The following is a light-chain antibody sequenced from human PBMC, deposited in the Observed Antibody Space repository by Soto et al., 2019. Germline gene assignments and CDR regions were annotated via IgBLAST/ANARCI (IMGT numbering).Light chain of an antibody. Sequence: QAVVTQPPSASGTPGQSVTISCSGGSSNMGTNSVSWYQHFPGTAPKLLIFRSYQRPSGVPDRFSGSKSGTSASLAIRGLQSEDEADYYCAAWDDSLSGPVFGTGTKLT. CDR2: RSY. CDR1: SSNMGTNS. CDR3: AAWDDSLSGPV. V-gene: IGLV1-44*01. J-gene: IGLJ1*01.